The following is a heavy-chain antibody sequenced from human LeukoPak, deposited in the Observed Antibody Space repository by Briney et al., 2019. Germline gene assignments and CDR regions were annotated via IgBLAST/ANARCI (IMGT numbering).Heavy chain of an antibody. D-gene: IGHD3-10*01. CDR3: ARDRLYYGSGSYYYYGMDV. CDR2: IYSGGST. J-gene: IGHJ6*02. CDR1: GFTVSSNY. Sequence: GGSLRLSCAASGFTVSSNYMSWVRQAPGKGLEWVSVIYSGGSTYYADSVKGRFTISRHNSKNTLYLQMNSLRAEDTAVYYCARDRLYYGSGSYYYYGMDVWGQGTTVTVSS. V-gene: IGHV3-53*04.